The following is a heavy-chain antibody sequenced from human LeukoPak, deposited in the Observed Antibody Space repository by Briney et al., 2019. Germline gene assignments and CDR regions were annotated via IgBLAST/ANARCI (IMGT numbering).Heavy chain of an antibody. Sequence: ASVKVSCKASGYTFTSYGINWVRQATGQGLEWMGWLNPNSGNTGYAQKFQGRVSMTRSTSISTAYMELSSLRSEDTAVYYCAREMYCSGGSCNPPNFDYWGQGTLVTVSS. D-gene: IGHD2-15*01. V-gene: IGHV1-8*02. CDR1: GYTFTSYG. CDR3: AREMYCSGGSCNPPNFDY. J-gene: IGHJ4*02. CDR2: LNPNSGNT.